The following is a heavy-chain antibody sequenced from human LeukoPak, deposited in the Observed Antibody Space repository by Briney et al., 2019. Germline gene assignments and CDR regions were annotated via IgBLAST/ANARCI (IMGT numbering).Heavy chain of an antibody. V-gene: IGHV3-21*01. J-gene: IGHJ6*02. Sequence: GSLRLSCAASGFTFSSYSMNWVRQAPGKGLEWVSSISSSSSYIYYADSVKGRFTISRDNAKNSLYLQMNSLRAEDTAVYYCARGFPNYCSGGSCYSWDYYYYYGMDVWGQGTTVTVSS. CDR3: ARGFPNYCSGGSCYSWDYYYYYGMDV. CDR1: GFTFSSYS. D-gene: IGHD2-15*01. CDR2: ISSSSSYI.